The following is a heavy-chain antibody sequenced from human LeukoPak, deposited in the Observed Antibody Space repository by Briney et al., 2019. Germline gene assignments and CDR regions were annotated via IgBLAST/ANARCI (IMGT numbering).Heavy chain of an antibody. V-gene: IGHV3-23*01. J-gene: IGHJ4*02. CDR1: GFTFSSYA. Sequence: GGSLRLSCAASGFTFSSYAMSWVRQAPGKGLEWVSAISGSGGSTYYADSVKGRFTISRDNSKNTLYLQMNSLRAEDTAVYYCAKGASIFGVVIINFDYWGQGTLVTVSS. CDR3: AKGASIFGVVIINFDY. D-gene: IGHD3-3*01. CDR2: ISGSGGST.